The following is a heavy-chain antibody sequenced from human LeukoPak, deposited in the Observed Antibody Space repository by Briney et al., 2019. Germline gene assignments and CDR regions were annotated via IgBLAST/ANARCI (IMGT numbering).Heavy chain of an antibody. V-gene: IGHV3-21*01. CDR2: ISSSSSYI. D-gene: IGHD3-16*02. CDR1: GFTFSSYS. J-gene: IGHJ4*02. Sequence: GGSLRLSCAASGFTFSSYSMNWVHQAPGKGLEWVSSISSSSSYIYYADSVRGRFTISRDNAKNSLYLQMNSLRAEDTAVYYCARDLVATRLPRVIGPGYWGQGTLVTVSS. CDR3: ARDLVATRLPRVIGPGY.